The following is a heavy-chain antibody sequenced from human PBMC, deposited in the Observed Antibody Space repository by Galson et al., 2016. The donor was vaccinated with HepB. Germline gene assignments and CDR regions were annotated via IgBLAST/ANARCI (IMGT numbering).Heavy chain of an antibody. CDR3: MLGSCSPRCYSHSPYYYYYGMDV. Sequence: SVKVSCKASGGTVSTYAISWARQAPGPGLEWMGGIIPVFGPPNYARKFEGRVTITADESTSTVYMELNSLRSEDTAVYYCMLGSCSPRCYSHSPYYYYYGMDVGGQGTTVTVSS. D-gene: IGHD2-21*01. V-gene: IGHV1-69*13. CDR1: GGTVSTYA. CDR2: IIPVFGPP. J-gene: IGHJ6*02.